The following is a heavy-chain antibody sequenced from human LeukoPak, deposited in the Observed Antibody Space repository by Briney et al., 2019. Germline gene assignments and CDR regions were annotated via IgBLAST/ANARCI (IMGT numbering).Heavy chain of an antibody. J-gene: IGHJ6*02. CDR2: INPNSGGT. Sequence: ASVKVSCKASGYTFTGYYMHWVRRAPGQGLEWMGRINPNSGGTNYAQKFQGRVTMTRDTSISTAYMELSRLRSDDTAVYYCAREYYYDSSGKDYYYYYGMDVWGQGTTVTVSS. CDR1: GYTFTGYY. D-gene: IGHD3-22*01. V-gene: IGHV1-2*06. CDR3: AREYYYDSSGKDYYYYYGMDV.